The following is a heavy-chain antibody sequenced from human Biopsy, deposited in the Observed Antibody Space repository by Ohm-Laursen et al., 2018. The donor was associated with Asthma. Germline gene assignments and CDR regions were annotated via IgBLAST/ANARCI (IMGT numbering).Heavy chain of an antibody. V-gene: IGHV4-34*01. Sequence: TLSLTCAVYGGSFSNYYWTWIRQPPGKGLEWIGEINHRGSTNYNPSLKSRVTISIDASKNQFSLKLTSVTAADTAVYYCARGVDRVTGLLDHFDSWGQGTLVTVSS. CDR3: ARGVDRVTGLLDHFDS. J-gene: IGHJ4*02. CDR1: GGSFSNYY. CDR2: INHRGST. D-gene: IGHD2-21*02.